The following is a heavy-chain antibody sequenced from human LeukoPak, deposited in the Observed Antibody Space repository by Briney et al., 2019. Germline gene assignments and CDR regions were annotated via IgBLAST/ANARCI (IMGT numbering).Heavy chain of an antibody. J-gene: IGHJ4*02. V-gene: IGHV4-31*03. D-gene: IGHD6-13*01. CDR1: GGSISSGGYY. Sequence: PSETLSLTCTVSGGSISSGGYYWSWIRQHPGKGLEWIGYIYYSGSTYYDPSLKSRVTISVDTSKNQCSLKLSSVTAADTAVYYCARDGIAAAGSLDYWGQGTLVTVSS. CDR2: IYYSGST. CDR3: ARDGIAAAGSLDY.